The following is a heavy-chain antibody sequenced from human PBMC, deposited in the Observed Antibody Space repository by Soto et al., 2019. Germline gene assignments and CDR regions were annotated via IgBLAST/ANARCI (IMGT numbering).Heavy chain of an antibody. CDR1: GYTFTSYD. J-gene: IGHJ3*02. CDR3: AREYLLHPRGSAFDI. Sequence: QVQLVQSGAEVKKPGASVKVSCKASGYTFTSYDINWVRQATGQGLEWMGWMNQKSGNRGYAQKFQGRVTMTRNISISTAYMELSGLRSEDTAEYYCAREYLLHPRGSAFDIWGQGTMVTVSS. D-gene: IGHD2-2*01. CDR2: MNQKSGNR. V-gene: IGHV1-8*01.